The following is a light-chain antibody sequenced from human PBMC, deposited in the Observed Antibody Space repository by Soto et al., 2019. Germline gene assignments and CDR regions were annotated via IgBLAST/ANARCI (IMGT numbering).Light chain of an antibody. CDR1: SSNIGSKY. CDR2: RNN. Sequence: QSVLTQPPSASGTPGQRVTISCSGSSSNIGSKYVYWYQQLPGTAPKLLMYRNNQRPSGVPDRFSGSKSGTSASLAISGLRSEDEADYYYAAWDAGVTGPAFGGGTKVTVL. CDR3: AAWDAGVTGPA. J-gene: IGLJ2*01. V-gene: IGLV1-47*01.